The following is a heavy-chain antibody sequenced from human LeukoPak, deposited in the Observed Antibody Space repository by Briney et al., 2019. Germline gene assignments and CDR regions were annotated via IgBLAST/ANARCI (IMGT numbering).Heavy chain of an antibody. J-gene: IGHJ4*02. V-gene: IGHV4-34*01. D-gene: IGHD4-23*01. Sequence: SETLSLTCAVYGGSFSHYYWSWIRQPPGKGLEWIGEINHSGSTNYNPSLKSRVTISVDTSKDQFSLKLTSVTAADTAVYYCASYGGSSVYDSWGQGTLVTVSS. CDR3: ASYGGSSVYDS. CDR2: INHSGST. CDR1: GGSFSHYY.